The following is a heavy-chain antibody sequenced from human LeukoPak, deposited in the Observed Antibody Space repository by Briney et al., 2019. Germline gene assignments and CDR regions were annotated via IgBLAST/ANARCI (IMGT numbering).Heavy chain of an antibody. D-gene: IGHD5-12*01. Sequence: PSETLSLTCAVSGGSISSSNWWSWVRQPPGKGLEWIGEIYHSGSTNYNPSLKSRVTISVDKSKNQFSLKLSSVTAADTAVYYCATYSGYDWGLFDYWGQGTLVTVSS. V-gene: IGHV4-4*02. CDR3: ATYSGYDWGLFDY. CDR1: GGSISSSNW. J-gene: IGHJ4*02. CDR2: IYHSGST.